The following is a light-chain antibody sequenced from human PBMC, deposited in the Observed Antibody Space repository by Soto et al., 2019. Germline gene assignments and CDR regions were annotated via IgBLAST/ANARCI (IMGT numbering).Light chain of an antibody. CDR1: SGHSTYI. CDR2: LEGSGSY. J-gene: IGLJ3*02. V-gene: IGLV4-60*02. Sequence: QSVLTHSSSASASLGSSVKFTCTLSSGHSTYIIAWHQQQPGKAPRYLMKLEGSGSYNKGSGVPDRFSGYSSGADRYLTISNLQFEDEADYYCETWDSNSWVFGGGTKLTVL. CDR3: ETWDSNSWV.